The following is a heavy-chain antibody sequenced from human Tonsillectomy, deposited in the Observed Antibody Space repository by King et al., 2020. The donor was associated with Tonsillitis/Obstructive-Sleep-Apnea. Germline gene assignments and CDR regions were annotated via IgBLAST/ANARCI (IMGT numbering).Heavy chain of an antibody. CDR3: ARGGRRLGVVGDYFDY. V-gene: IGHV3-7*01. D-gene: IGHD3-3*01. CDR1: GFTFSSYW. J-gene: IGHJ4*02. Sequence: VQLVESGGGLVQPGGSLRLSCAASGFTFSSYWMSWVRQAPGKGLEWVANIKQDGSEKYYVDSVKGRFTISRDNAKNSLYLQMNSLRAEDTAVYYCARGGRRLGVVGDYFDYWGQGTLVTVSS. CDR2: IKQDGSEK.